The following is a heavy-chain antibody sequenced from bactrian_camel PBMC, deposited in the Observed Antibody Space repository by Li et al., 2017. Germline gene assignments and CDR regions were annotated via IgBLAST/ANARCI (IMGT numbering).Heavy chain of an antibody. D-gene: IGHD5*01. Sequence: HVQLVESGGGSVQAGGSLRLSCAAIGYVYSASCKAWFRQAPGKEREGVAAIDNEGITSHADSVKGRFIISRDNAKNTLYLQLNSLKTEDMAMYYCTKETEWVGYHEFAVHWGQGTQVTVS. CDR2: IDNEGIT. CDR1: GYVYSASC. CDR3: TKETEWVGYHEFAVH. V-gene: IGHV3S53*01. J-gene: IGHJ4*01.